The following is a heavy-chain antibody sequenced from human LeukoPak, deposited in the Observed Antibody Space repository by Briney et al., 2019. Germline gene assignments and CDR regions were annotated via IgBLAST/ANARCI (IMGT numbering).Heavy chain of an antibody. CDR3: AKGYISGDYGGLEYYFDY. CDR2: ISYDGSNK. V-gene: IGHV3-30-3*01. CDR1: GFTFSSYA. Sequence: GGSLRLSCAASGFTFSSYAMHWVRQAPGKGLEWVAVISYDGSNKYYADSVKGRFTISRDNSKNTLYLQMNSLRAEDTAVYYCAKGYISGDYGGLEYYFDYWGQGTLVTVSS. D-gene: IGHD4-23*01. J-gene: IGHJ4*02.